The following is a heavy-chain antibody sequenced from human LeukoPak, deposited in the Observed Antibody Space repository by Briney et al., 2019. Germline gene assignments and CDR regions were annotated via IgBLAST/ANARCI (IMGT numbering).Heavy chain of an antibody. J-gene: IGHJ4*02. CDR2: IYIDGTT. CDR1: GFIVSHNY. D-gene: IGHD1-7*01. CDR3: AREITGTTLGVDY. Sequence: PGGSLRLSCAASGFIVSHNYMTWVRQAPGKGLEWISVIYIDGTTYYADSVKGRFTISRDQANNTLYLQMNSLRAEDTAVYYCAREITGTTLGVDYWGQGTLVTVSS. V-gene: IGHV3-53*01.